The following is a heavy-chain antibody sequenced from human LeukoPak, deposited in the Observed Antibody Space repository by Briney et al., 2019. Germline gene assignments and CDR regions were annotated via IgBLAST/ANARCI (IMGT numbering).Heavy chain of an antibody. CDR3: VRDGQGSTPLDY. J-gene: IGHJ4*02. V-gene: IGHV3-74*01. D-gene: IGHD2-15*01. Sequence: GGSLRLSCAAPGFTFSSHWMHWVRQAPGKGLVWVSGISTDGSRPRYADSVNGRFTISRDNAKNTLYLQMNSLRAEDTAVYFCVRDGQGSTPLDYWGQGTLVTVSS. CDR1: GFTFSSHW. CDR2: ISTDGSRP.